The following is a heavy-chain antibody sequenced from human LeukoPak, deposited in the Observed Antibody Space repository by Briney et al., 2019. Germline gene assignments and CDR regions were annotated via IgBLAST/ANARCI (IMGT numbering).Heavy chain of an antibody. D-gene: IGHD5-18*01. CDR3: ARGGHSYGSFRLYFDY. CDR2: IYYSGST. J-gene: IGHJ4*02. Sequence: SETLSLTCTVSGGSISSSRQYWGWIRQPPGKGLEWIVNIYYSGSTYYNPSLKSRFTISVDTSKNQFSLKLTSVTAADTAVYYCARGGHSYGSFRLYFDYWGQGTLVTVSS. CDR1: GGSISSSRQY. V-gene: IGHV4-39*07.